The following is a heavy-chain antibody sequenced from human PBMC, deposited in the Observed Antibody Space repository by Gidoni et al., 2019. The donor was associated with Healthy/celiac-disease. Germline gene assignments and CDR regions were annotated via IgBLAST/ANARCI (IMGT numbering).Heavy chain of an antibody. CDR1: GFYVSSNY. J-gene: IGHJ4*02. CDR3: ARVGIAVAALGLDY. V-gene: IGHV3-53*01. Sequence: EVQLVASGGGLIQPGGSLRLSCPASGFYVSSNYMSWVRQAPGKWLEWVSVIYSGGSTYYADSVKGRFTISRDNSKNTLYLQMNSLRAEDTAVYYCARVGIAVAALGLDYWGQGTLVTVSS. CDR2: IYSGGST. D-gene: IGHD6-19*01.